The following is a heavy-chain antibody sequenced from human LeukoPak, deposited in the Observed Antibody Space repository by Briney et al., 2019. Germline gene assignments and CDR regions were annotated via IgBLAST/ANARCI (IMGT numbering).Heavy chain of an antibody. Sequence: PSETLSLTCTVSGGSISSYYWSWIRQPPGKGLEWIGYIYYSGSTNYNPSLKSRVTISVDTSKNQFSLKLSSVTAADTAVYYCARHGSGVGDSSGYHPFDYWGQGTLVTVSS. J-gene: IGHJ4*02. D-gene: IGHD3-22*01. CDR3: ARHGSGVGDSSGYHPFDY. CDR1: GGSISSYY. V-gene: IGHV4-59*08. CDR2: IYYSGST.